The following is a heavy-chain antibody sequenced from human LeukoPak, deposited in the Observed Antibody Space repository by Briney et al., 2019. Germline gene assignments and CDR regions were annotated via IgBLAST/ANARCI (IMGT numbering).Heavy chain of an antibody. CDR2: ISGSGGST. Sequence: GGSLRLSCAASGFTFSSYEMNWVRQAPGKGLEWVSAISGSGGSTYYADSVKGRFTISRDNSKNTLYLQMNSLRAEDTAVYYCAKGSNYYYYMDVWGKGTTVTISS. CDR3: AKGSNYYYYMDV. CDR1: GFTFSSYE. V-gene: IGHV3-23*01. J-gene: IGHJ6*03.